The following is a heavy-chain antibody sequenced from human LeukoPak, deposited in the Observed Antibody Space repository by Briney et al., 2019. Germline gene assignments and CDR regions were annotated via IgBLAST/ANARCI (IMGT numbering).Heavy chain of an antibody. J-gene: IGHJ4*02. V-gene: IGHV1-2*02. D-gene: IGHD1-26*01. Sequence: ASVKVSCKASGYTFTSYGISWVRQAPGQGLEWMGWINPNSGGTNYAQKFQGRVTMTRDTSISTAYMELSRLRSDDTAVYYCARSISGSYLGWGQGTLVTVSS. CDR3: ARSISGSYLG. CDR1: GYTFTSYG. CDR2: INPNSGGT.